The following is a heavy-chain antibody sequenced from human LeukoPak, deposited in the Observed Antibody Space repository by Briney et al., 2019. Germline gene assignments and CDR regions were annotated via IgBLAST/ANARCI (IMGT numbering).Heavy chain of an antibody. D-gene: IGHD2-2*01. CDR1: GFTFSSYA. J-gene: IGHJ6*02. CDR2: ISGSGGST. V-gene: IGHV3-23*01. CDR3: AKSKVPAAIGHYYYYGMDV. Sequence: GGSLRLSCAASGFTFSSYAMSWVRQAPGKGLEWVSAISGSGGSTYYADPVKGRFTISRDNSKNTLYLQMNSLRAEDTAVYYCAKSKVPAAIGHYYYYGMDVWGQGTTVTVSS.